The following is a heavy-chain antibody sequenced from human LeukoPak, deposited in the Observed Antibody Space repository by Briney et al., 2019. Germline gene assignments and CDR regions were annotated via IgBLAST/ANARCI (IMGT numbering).Heavy chain of an antibody. CDR2: IKQDGSEK. D-gene: IGHD2-21*01. V-gene: IGHV3-7*04. CDR3: ARGDIVVVIAILPGAFDI. J-gene: IGHJ3*02. Sequence: GGSLRLSCAASGFTFSSYWMSWVRQAPGKGLEWVANIKQDGSEKYYVDSVKGRFTISRDNAKNSLYLQMNSLRAEDTAVYYCARGDIVVVIAILPGAFDIWGQGTMVTVSS. CDR1: GFTFSSYW.